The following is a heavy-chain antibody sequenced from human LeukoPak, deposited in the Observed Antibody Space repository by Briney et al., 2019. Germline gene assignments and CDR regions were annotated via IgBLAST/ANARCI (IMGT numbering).Heavy chain of an antibody. D-gene: IGHD2-2*01. Sequence: GGSLRLSCAASGLTVSNNHMAWVREAPGKALEWVSVIYTGGITYYADSVQGRFTIYRDNSKNTVYLQMNSLRVEDTALYYCARDHAPAEGGLDYWGQGTQVTVSS. V-gene: IGHV3-53*01. CDR2: IYTGGIT. J-gene: IGHJ4*02. CDR1: GLTVSNNH. CDR3: ARDHAPAEGGLDY.